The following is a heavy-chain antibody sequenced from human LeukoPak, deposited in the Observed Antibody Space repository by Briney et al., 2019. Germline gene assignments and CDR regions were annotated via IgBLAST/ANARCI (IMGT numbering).Heavy chain of an antibody. CDR2: ISSSSSYI. Sequence: PGGSLRLSCAASGFTFSSYSMNWVRQAPGKGLEWVSSISSSSSYIYYADLVKGRFTISRDNAKNSLYLQMNSLRAEDTAVYYCARAGSSSWYPSFFDYWGQGTLVTVSS. J-gene: IGHJ4*02. CDR1: GFTFSSYS. CDR3: ARAGSSSWYPSFFDY. D-gene: IGHD6-13*01. V-gene: IGHV3-21*01.